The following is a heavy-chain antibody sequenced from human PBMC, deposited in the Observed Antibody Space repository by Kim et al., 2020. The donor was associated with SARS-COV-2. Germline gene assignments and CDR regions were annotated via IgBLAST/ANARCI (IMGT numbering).Heavy chain of an antibody. D-gene: IGHD3-9*01. Sequence: GGSLRLSCAASGFTVSSNYMSWVRQAPGKGLEWVSVIYSGGSTYYADSVKGRFTISRDNSKNTLYLQMNSLRAEDTAVYYCACGGGILTGYYMWNYYYGMDVWGQGTTVTVSS. V-gene: IGHV3-53*01. CDR2: IYSGGST. CDR3: ACGGGILTGYYMWNYYYGMDV. J-gene: IGHJ6*02. CDR1: GFTVSSNY.